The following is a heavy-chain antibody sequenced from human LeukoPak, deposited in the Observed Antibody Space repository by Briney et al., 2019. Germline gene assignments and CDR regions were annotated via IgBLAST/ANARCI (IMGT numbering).Heavy chain of an antibody. D-gene: IGHD4-17*01. J-gene: IGHJ5*02. CDR3: ARRSVTKGTNWFDP. V-gene: IGHV4-59*08. CDR2: IYYSGST. CDR1: GGSISSYY. Sequence: SETLSLTCTLSGGSISSYYWSWIRQPPGKGLEWIGYIYYSGSTNYNPSLKSRVTISVDTSKNQFSLKLSSVTAADTAVYYCARRSVTKGTNWFDPWGQGTLVTVSS.